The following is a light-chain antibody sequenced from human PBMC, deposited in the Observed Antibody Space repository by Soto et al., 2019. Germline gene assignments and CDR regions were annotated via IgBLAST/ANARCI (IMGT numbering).Light chain of an antibody. J-gene: IGLJ1*01. Sequence: QCVRTRAASGSGAPGRGSSISCTGTSSDIGSYHLVSWYQHQSGKAPKLIIYKVSQWPSGVSDRFSASKSGNTASLTISGLQAEDEADYYCCSYAGSNCGYVFGTGTKVTVL. CDR3: CSYAGSNCGYV. CDR1: SSDIGSYHL. CDR2: KVS. V-gene: IGLV2-23*02.